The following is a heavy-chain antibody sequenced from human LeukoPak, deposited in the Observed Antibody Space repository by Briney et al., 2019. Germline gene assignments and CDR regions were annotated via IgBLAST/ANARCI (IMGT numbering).Heavy chain of an antibody. J-gene: IGHJ3*02. D-gene: IGHD2/OR15-2a*01. CDR1: GFTFSSYG. CDR2: ISGSGGST. V-gene: IGHV3-23*01. Sequence: PGGSLRLSCAASGFTFSSYGMSWVRQAPGKGLEWVSAISGSGGSTYYADSVKGRFTISRDNSKNTLYLQMNSLRAEDTAVYYCANDKGGYYAWAIDIWGQGTTVTVSS. CDR3: ANDKGGYYAWAIDI.